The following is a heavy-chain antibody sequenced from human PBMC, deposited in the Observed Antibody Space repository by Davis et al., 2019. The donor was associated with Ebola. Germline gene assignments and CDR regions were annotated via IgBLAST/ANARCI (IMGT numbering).Heavy chain of an antibody. Sequence: MPSETLSLTCAVYGGSFSGYYWSWIRQPPGKGLEWFGEINHSGSTNYNPSLKSRVTISVDTSKNQFSLKLSSVTAADTAVYYCAREGALCSGGSCYLGYYFDYWGQGTLVTVSS. V-gene: IGHV4-34*01. D-gene: IGHD2-15*01. CDR1: GGSFSGYY. CDR3: AREGALCSGGSCYLGYYFDY. J-gene: IGHJ4*02. CDR2: INHSGST.